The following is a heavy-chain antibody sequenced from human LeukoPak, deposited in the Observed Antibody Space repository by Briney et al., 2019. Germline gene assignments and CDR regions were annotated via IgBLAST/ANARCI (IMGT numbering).Heavy chain of an antibody. CDR3: ARGLYYDFWRGPQVGAFDI. CDR1: GGSISSYY. J-gene: IGHJ3*02. CDR2: IYYSGST. D-gene: IGHD3-3*01. V-gene: IGHV4-59*01. Sequence: PSETLSLTCTVSGGSISSYYWSWIRQPPGKGLEWIGYIYYSGSTNYNPSLKSRVTISVDTSKNQFSLKLSSVTAADTAVYYCARGLYYDFWRGPQVGAFDIWGQGTMVTVSS.